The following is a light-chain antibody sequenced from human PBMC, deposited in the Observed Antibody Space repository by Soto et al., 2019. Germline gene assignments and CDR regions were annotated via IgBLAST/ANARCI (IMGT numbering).Light chain of an antibody. CDR3: QQRSNWPPMYT. CDR2: DAS. J-gene: IGKJ2*01. Sequence: EIVLTQSPVTLSLSPGERATLSCRASQSVSSYLAWSQQKPGQAPRLLIYDASNRATGIPARFSGSGSGTDFTLTISSLEPEDFAVYYCQQRSNWPPMYTFGQGTKLEIK. CDR1: QSVSSY. V-gene: IGKV3-11*01.